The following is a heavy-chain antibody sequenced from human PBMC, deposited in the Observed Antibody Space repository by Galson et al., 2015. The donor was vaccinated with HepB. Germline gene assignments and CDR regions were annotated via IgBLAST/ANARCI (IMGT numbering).Heavy chain of an antibody. CDR2: IYYTGNT. V-gene: IGHV4-39*07. Sequence: SSSLYYWVWVRQPPEKGLEWIGSIYYTGNTYYKSSLKSRVTISADMSKNQFSLKVNSVTAADTAVYYCARAAGDSSTYANDYWGQGALVTVSS. D-gene: IGHD5-18*01. CDR3: ARAAGDSSTYANDY. J-gene: IGHJ4*02. CDR1: SSSLYY.